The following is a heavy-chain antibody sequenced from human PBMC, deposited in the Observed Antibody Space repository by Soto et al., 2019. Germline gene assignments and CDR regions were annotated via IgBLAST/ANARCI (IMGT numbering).Heavy chain of an antibody. D-gene: IGHD6-13*01. CDR3: AREKLTGYSSSWSGYYYYGMDV. CDR1: GFRFSSYG. J-gene: IGHJ6*02. Sequence: QVQLVESGGGVVQPGRSLRLSCAASGFRFSSYGMHWVRQAPGKGLEWVAVIWYDGSNKYYADSVKGRFTISRDNSKNTLYLQMNSLRAEDTAVYYCAREKLTGYSSSWSGYYYYGMDVWGQGTTVTVSS. V-gene: IGHV3-33*01. CDR2: IWYDGSNK.